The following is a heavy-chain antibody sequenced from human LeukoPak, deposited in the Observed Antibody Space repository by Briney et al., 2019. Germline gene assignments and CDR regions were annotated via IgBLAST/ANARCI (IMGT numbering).Heavy chain of an antibody. D-gene: IGHD3-3*01. V-gene: IGHV6-1*01. CDR1: GDSVSSNSAA. CDR3: ARGPFLRGYAFDI. Sequence: SQTLSLTCAISGDSVSSNSAAWTWIRQSPSRGLEWLGRTYYRSKWYNDYAVSVKSRITINPDTSKNQFSLQLNSVTPEDTAVYYCARGPFLRGYAFDIWGQGTMVTVSS. CDR2: TYYRSKWYN. J-gene: IGHJ3*02.